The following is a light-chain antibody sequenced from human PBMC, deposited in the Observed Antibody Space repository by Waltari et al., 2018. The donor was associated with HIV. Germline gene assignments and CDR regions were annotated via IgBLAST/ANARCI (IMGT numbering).Light chain of an antibody. CDR3: AAWDDSLSALV. CDR2: RDN. Sequence: QRVTISCSASSSNVGSPYVYWYQQLPGTAPKPLIYRDNQRPSGVPDRFSGSKSGTSASLAISGLRSEDEADYHCAAWDDSLSALVFGGGTKLAVL. J-gene: IGLJ2*01. V-gene: IGLV1-47*01. CDR1: SSNVGSPY.